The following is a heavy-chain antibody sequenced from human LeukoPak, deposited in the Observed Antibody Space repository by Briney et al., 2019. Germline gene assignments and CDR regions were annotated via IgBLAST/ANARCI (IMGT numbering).Heavy chain of an antibody. CDR2: ISYDGSNK. D-gene: IGHD3-10*01. Sequence: GGSLRLSCAASGFTFSSYGMHWVRQAPGRGLEWVAVISYDGSNKYYADSVKGRFTISRDNSKNTLYLQMNSLRAEDTAVYYCANNGPYGSGSLGYYYGVDVWGQGITVTVSS. V-gene: IGHV3-30*18. CDR1: GFTFSSYG. J-gene: IGHJ6*02. CDR3: ANNGPYGSGSLGYYYGVDV.